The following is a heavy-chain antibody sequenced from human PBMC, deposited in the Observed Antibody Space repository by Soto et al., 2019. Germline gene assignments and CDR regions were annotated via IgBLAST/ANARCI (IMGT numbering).Heavy chain of an antibody. J-gene: IGHJ4*02. CDR1: GGSISSGGYY. CDR3: ARRSHLGELSPYFDY. Sequence: SETLSLTCTVSGGSISSGGYYWSWIRQHPGKGLEWIGYIYYSGSTYYNPSLKSRVTISVDTSKNQFSLKLSSVTAADTAVYYCARRSHLGELSPYFDYWGQGTLVTVSS. V-gene: IGHV4-31*03. CDR2: IYYSGST. D-gene: IGHD3-16*02.